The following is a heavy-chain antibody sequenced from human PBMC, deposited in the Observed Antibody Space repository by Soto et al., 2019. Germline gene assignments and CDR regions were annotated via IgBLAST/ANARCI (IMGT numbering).Heavy chain of an antibody. V-gene: IGHV6-1*01. D-gene: IGHD3-10*01. CDR2: TYYKSKWNN. J-gene: IGHJ6*02. CDR1: GDSVSSNSAG. Sequence: HSPTLSLPCVISGDSVSSNSAGWNWIRQSPSRGLEWLGRTYYKSKWNNDYALSVKSRITINPDTSKNQFSLHLYSVTPEDTAVYYCTGITWFRGMDVWGQGTPVTVSS. CDR3: TGITWFRGMDV.